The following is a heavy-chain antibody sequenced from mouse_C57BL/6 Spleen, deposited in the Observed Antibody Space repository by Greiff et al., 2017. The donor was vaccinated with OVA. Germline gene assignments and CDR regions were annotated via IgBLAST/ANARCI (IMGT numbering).Heavy chain of an antibody. CDR3: TTGTTVVTLDY. J-gene: IGHJ2*01. CDR2: IDPENGDT. Sequence: VQLQQSGAELVRPGASVKLSCTASGFNIKDDYMHWVKQRPEQGLEWIGWIDPENGDTEYASKFQGKATITADTSSNTAYLQLSSLTSEDTAVYYGTTGTTVVTLDYWGQGTTLTVSS. D-gene: IGHD1-1*01. V-gene: IGHV14-4*01. CDR1: GFNIKDDY.